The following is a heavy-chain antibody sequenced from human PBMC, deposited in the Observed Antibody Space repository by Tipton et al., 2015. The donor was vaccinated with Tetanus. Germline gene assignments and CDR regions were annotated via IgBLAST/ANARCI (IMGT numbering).Heavy chain of an antibody. V-gene: IGHV4-61*01. CDR3: ARGGFGEFPDY. Sequence: TLSLTCTVSGGSVSSGSYYWSWIRQPPGKGLEWIGYIYYSVSTNYNPSLKSRVTISVDTSKNQFSLKLSSVTAADTAVYNCARGGFGEFPDYWGQGPLVTVSS. D-gene: IGHD3-10*01. CDR2: IYYSVST. J-gene: IGHJ4*02. CDR1: GGSVSSGSYY.